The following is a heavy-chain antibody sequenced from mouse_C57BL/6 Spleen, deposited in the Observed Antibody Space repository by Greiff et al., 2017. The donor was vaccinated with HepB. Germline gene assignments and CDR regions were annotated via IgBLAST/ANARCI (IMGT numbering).Heavy chain of an antibody. Sequence: EVQLQESGPGLVKPSQSLSLTCSVTGYSITSGYYWNWIRQFPGNKLEWMGYISYDGSNNYNPSLKNRISITRDPSKNQFFLKLNSVTTEDTATYYGARGDYDYDNLDYWGQGTTLTGSS. CDR2: ISYDGSN. J-gene: IGHJ2*01. CDR1: GYSITSGYY. V-gene: IGHV3-6*01. D-gene: IGHD2-4*01. CDR3: ARGDYDYDNLDY.